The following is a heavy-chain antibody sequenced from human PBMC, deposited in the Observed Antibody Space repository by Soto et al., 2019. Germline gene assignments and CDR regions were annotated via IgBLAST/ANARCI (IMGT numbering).Heavy chain of an antibody. CDR2: IYYSGST. CDR1: GGSISSSSYY. CDR3: ARHHSGMDYYDSSGYYYVDY. Sequence: SETLSLTCTVSGGSISSSSYYWGWIRQPPGKGLEWIGSIYYSGSTYYNPSLKSRVTISVDTSKNQFSLKLSSVTAADTAVYYCARHHSGMDYYDSSGYYYVDYWGQGTLVTVSS. J-gene: IGHJ4*02. V-gene: IGHV4-39*01. D-gene: IGHD3-22*01.